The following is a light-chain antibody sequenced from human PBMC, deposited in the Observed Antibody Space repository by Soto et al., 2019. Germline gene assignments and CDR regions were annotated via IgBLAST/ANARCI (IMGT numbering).Light chain of an antibody. V-gene: IGKV3-15*01. Sequence: EVVMTQSPATLSVSPGERATLSCRASQSVSSNLAWYQQTAGQTPRLLIYGASTRATGVPARFSGSGSGTEFTLTISSLQSEDFTVYYCQQYNYWPRTFGQGTKVE. J-gene: IGKJ1*01. CDR3: QQYNYWPRT. CDR2: GAS. CDR1: QSVSSN.